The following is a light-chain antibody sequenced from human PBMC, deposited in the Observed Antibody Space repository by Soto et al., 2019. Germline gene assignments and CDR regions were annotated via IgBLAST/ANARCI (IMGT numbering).Light chain of an antibody. CDR1: QTISNF. J-gene: IGKJ1*01. V-gene: IGKV1-39*01. CDR3: QKSFSTPPK. CDR2: AAS. Sequence: DIQMTQSPSSLSASVGDMVTITCRASQTISNFLNWYQQKPGKAPNLLIYAASTLESGVPSRFSGSGSGTEFTLTISSLQPEDFATYYCQKSFSTPPKFGQGTKVDIK.